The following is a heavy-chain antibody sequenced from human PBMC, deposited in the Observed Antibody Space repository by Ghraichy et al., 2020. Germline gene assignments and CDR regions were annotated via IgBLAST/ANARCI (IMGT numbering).Heavy chain of an antibody. CDR3: AKDRGPGNRYFYYGMDV. Sequence: SLRLSCITSGFKFDDYAMHWVRQAPGKGLEWVSGISWDRNNIEYAGSVKGRFTISRDNTKNSLYLQMNSLRTEDTAVYYCAKDRGPGNRYFYYGMDVWGPGTTVTVSS. D-gene: IGHD3-10*01. CDR2: ISWDRNNI. V-gene: IGHV3-9*01. J-gene: IGHJ6*02. CDR1: GFKFDDYA.